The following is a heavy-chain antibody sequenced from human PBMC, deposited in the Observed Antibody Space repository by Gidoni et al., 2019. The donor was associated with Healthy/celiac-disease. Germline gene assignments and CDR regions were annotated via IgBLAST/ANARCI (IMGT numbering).Heavy chain of an antibody. Sequence: EVHLVESGGGSVQPGGSLRLSCAASGFTFSSYAMSWVRQAPGKGLEWVSAISGSGGSTYYADSVKGRFTISRDNSKNTLYLQMNSLRAEDTAVYYCAKDRVGSYSHNWFDPWGQGTLVTVSS. CDR1: GFTFSSYA. J-gene: IGHJ5*02. V-gene: IGHV3-23*04. CDR2: ISGSGGST. CDR3: AKDRVGSYSHNWFDP. D-gene: IGHD1-26*01.